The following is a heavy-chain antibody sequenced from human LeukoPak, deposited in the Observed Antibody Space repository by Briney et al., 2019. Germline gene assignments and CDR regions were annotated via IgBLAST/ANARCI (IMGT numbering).Heavy chain of an antibody. CDR3: ARDLKDIVVVPAADNWFDP. CDR2: ISAYNGNT. Sequence: ASVKVSCKASGCTFTSYGISWVRQAPGQGLEWMGWISAYNGNTNYAQKLQGRVTMTTDTSTSTAYMELRSLRSDDTAVYYCARDLKDIVVVPAADNWFDPWGQGTLVTVSS. CDR1: GCTFTSYG. V-gene: IGHV1-18*01. D-gene: IGHD2-2*01. J-gene: IGHJ5*02.